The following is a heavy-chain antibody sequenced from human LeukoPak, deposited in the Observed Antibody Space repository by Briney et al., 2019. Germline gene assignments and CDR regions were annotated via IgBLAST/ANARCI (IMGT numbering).Heavy chain of an antibody. J-gene: IGHJ4*02. CDR2: INPNSGDT. V-gene: IGHV1-2*02. CDR1: GYTFTSYA. Sequence: GASVKVSCKASGYTFTSYAINWVRQAPGQGLEWMGWINPNSGDTNIAQKFQGRVTMTRDTSISTAYMELSRLIYDDTAVYYCATRSSGDHWGQGTLVSVSS. CDR3: ATRSSGDH. D-gene: IGHD6-19*01.